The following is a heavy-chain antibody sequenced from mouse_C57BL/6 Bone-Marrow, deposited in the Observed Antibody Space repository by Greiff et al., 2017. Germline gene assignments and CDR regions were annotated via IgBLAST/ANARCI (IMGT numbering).Heavy chain of an antibody. Sequence: QVQLQQPGAELVRPGTSVKLSCKASGYTFTSYWMHWVKQRPGQGLEWIGVIDPSDSYTNYNQKFKGKATLTVDTSSSTAYMQLSSLTSEDSAVYYCAREGGVTTENWFAYWGQGTLVTVSA. CDR1: GYTFTSYW. CDR2: IDPSDSYT. CDR3: AREGGVTTENWFAY. D-gene: IGHD2-2*01. J-gene: IGHJ3*01. V-gene: IGHV1-59*01.